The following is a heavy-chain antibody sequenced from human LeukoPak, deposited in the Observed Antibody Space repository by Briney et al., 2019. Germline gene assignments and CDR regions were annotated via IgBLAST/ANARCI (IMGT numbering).Heavy chain of an antibody. CDR1: GGSISSYY. CDR3: ARGGYSYGSYYFDY. J-gene: IGHJ4*02. CDR2: IYYSGST. V-gene: IGHV4-59*01. Sequence: SETLSLTCTVSGGSISSYYWSWIRQPPGKGLEWIGYIYYSGSTNYNPSLKSRVTISVDTSKNQFSLKLSSVTAADTAMYYCARGGYSYGSYYFDYWGQGTLVTVSS. D-gene: IGHD5-18*01.